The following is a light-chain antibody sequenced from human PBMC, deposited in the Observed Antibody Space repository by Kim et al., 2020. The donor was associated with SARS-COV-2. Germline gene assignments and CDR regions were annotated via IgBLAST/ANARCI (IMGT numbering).Light chain of an antibody. CDR3: QVWDSNTDQVL. CDR2: YDS. CDR1: NIGTKS. V-gene: IGLV3-21*04. J-gene: IGLJ3*02. Sequence: SYELTQPPSVSMAPGETARITCDGDNIGTKSVYWYQQKAGQTPVLLIYYDSRRPSGIPERFSGSNSGNTATLTVSRVEAGDEADYYCQVWDSNTDQVLFGGGTQLTVL.